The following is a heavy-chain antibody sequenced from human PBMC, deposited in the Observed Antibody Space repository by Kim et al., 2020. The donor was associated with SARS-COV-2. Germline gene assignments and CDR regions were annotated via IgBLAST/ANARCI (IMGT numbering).Heavy chain of an antibody. D-gene: IGHD3-10*01. CDR2: IYHSGST. CDR1: GGSISSSNW. CDR3: AAFSGGSGSYYKDY. Sequence: SETLSLTCAVSGGSISSSNWWSWVRQPPGKGLEWIGEIYHSGSTNYNPSLKSRVTISVDKSKNQFSLKLSSVTAADTAVYYCAAFSGGSGSYYKDYWGQGTLVTVSS. J-gene: IGHJ4*02. V-gene: IGHV4-4*02.